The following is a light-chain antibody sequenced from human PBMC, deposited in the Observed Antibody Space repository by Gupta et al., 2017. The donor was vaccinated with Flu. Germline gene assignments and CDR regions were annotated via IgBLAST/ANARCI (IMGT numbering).Light chain of an antibody. Sequence: SALTPPASVSWCPGQTITISCTGTTSDDGGYNSVSWYQQRPGTAPKLMIYDVSNRPSGISNRFSGSKSGNTASLTISGLQAEDEADYYCISYTSSSTLVVAFGGGTKRTVL. J-gene: IGLJ2*01. CDR3: ISYTSSSTLVVA. CDR1: TSDDGGYNS. CDR2: DVS. V-gene: IGLV2-14*01.